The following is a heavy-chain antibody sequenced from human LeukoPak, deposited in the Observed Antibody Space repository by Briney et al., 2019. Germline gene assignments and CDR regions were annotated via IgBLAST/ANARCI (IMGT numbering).Heavy chain of an antibody. CDR1: GFTVSSNY. V-gene: IGHV3-53*05. Sequence: GGSLRLSCAASGFTVSSNYMSWVRQAPGKGLEWVSVIYSGGSTYYADSVKGRFTISRDNSKNMLYLQLNSLTTEDTALYYCARDFWWLPDYWGQGTLVTVSS. J-gene: IGHJ4*02. D-gene: IGHD3-3*01. CDR3: ARDFWWLPDY. CDR2: IYSGGST.